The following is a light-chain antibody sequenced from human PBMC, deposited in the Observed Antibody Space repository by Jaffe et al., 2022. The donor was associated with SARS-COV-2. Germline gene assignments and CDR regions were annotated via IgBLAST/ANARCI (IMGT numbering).Light chain of an antibody. J-gene: IGLJ2*01. CDR2: NVN. V-gene: IGLV2-14*03. Sequence: QSALTQPASVSGSPGQSITISCTGTSSDVGHYNFVSWYQHHPGKAPKLMIFNVNSRPSGISSRFSGSKSGYTASLTISGLQADDEADYYCSSYTSSNTLVFGGGTKLTVL. CDR1: SSDVGHYNF. CDR3: SSYTSSNTLV.